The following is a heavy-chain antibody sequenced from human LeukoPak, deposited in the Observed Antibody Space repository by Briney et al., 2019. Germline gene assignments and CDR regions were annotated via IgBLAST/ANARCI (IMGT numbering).Heavy chain of an antibody. CDR1: GFTFSSYA. V-gene: IGHV3-23*01. D-gene: IGHD4-17*01. Sequence: GGSLRLSCAASGFTFSSYAMSWVRQAPGKGLEWVSVISDSGGSTYYADSVKGRFTISRDNSKNTLYLQMNSLRAEDTAVYYCAKDRGNGDYPDYFDYWGQGTLVTVSS. CDR3: AKDRGNGDYPDYFDY. CDR2: ISDSGGST. J-gene: IGHJ4*02.